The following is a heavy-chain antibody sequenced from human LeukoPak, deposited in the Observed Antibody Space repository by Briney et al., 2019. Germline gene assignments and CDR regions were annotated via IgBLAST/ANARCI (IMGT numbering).Heavy chain of an antibody. J-gene: IGHJ4*01. D-gene: IGHD6-19*01. CDR2: INPAGSDT. CDR1: GFTFSSHC. Sequence: GGSLRLSCEASGFTFSSHCMDWVRQAPGKGLEWVANINPAGSDTYYVDSVKGRFTISRDNAKKSTCLQMNSLRAEDTAVYYCAKGIYSSGWSYFDYWGHGNLVTVSS. CDR3: AKGIYSSGWSYFDY. V-gene: IGHV3-7*03.